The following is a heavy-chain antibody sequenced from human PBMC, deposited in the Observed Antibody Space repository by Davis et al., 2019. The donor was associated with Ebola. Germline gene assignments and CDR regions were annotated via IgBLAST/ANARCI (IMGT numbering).Heavy chain of an antibody. D-gene: IGHD2-2*02. Sequence: GESLKISCKGSGYSFTNYWIGWVRQMPGKGLEWMGIIYPGDSDTRYSPSFQGQVTISADKSISTAYLQWSSLKASDTAMYYCARRGYCSSTSCYTDYYYGMDVWGQGTTVTVSS. CDR3: ARRGYCSSTSCYTDYYYGMDV. V-gene: IGHV5-51*01. CDR2: IYPGDSDT. J-gene: IGHJ6*02. CDR1: GYSFTNYW.